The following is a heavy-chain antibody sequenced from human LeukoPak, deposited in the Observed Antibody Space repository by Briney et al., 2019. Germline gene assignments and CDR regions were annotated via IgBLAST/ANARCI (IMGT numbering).Heavy chain of an antibody. J-gene: IGHJ6*02. V-gene: IGHV3-30-3*01. Sequence: PGGSLRLSCAASGFTFSSYAMHWVRQAPGKGLEWVAVISYDGSNKYYADSVKGRFTISRDNSKNTLYLQMNSLRAEDTAVYYCARDYYGSGSYSYYYYGTDVWGQGTTVTVSS. CDR1: GFTFSSYA. CDR3: ARDYYGSGSYSYYYYGTDV. D-gene: IGHD3-10*01. CDR2: ISYDGSNK.